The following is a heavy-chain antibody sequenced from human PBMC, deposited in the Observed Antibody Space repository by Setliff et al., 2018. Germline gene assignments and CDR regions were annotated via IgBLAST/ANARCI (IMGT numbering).Heavy chain of an antibody. D-gene: IGHD3-10*01. CDR2: ISPYNGDK. Sequence: ASVKVSCKASGYTFDTYGISWVRQAPGQGLEWVGWISPYNGDKNSAQNLQGRLTLTTDISTSTAYMELGSLTTDDTAVYYCARVESMVRGKNILRHFDYWGQGIQVTVSS. CDR3: ARVESMVRGKNILRHFDY. J-gene: IGHJ4*02. V-gene: IGHV1-18*01. CDR1: GYTFDTYG.